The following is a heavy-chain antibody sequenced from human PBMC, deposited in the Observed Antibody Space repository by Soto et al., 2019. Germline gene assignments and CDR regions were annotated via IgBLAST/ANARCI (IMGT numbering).Heavy chain of an antibody. CDR3: ARSPGGYYID. CDR1: GFTFSSYW. V-gene: IGHV3-74*01. D-gene: IGHD3-9*01. CDR2: INTDGSST. J-gene: IGHJ3*01. Sequence: PGGSLRLSCAASGFTFSSYWMHWVRQGPGKGLVWVSRINTDGSSTNYADSVKGRFTISRDNAKNTLYLQMNSLRAEDTAVYYCARSPGGYYIDWGQGTMVTVSS.